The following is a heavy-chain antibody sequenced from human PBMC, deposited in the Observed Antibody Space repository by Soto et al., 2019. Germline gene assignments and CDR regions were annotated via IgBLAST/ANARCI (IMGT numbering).Heavy chain of an antibody. J-gene: IGHJ4*02. Sequence: ESGGGVVQPGRSLRLSCAASGFTFSSYGMHWVRQAPGTGLEWVAVISYDGSNKYYADSVKGRFTISRDNSKNTLYLQMNSLRAEDTAVYYCAKDLQAYGDYAFDYWGQGTLVTVSS. CDR3: AKDLQAYGDYAFDY. V-gene: IGHV3-30*18. CDR2: ISYDGSNK. D-gene: IGHD4-17*01. CDR1: GFTFSSYG.